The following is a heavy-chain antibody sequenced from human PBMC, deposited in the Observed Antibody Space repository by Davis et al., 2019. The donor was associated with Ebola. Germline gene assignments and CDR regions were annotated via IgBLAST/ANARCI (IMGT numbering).Heavy chain of an antibody. Sequence: GESLKISCAASGFTFSNYEMNWVRQAPGKGLEWVSYIGHSGSTIYYADSVKGRFTISRDNAKNSLYLQMNSLRAEDTAVYYCASRISSSWAYFDNWGQGTLVTVSA. V-gene: IGHV3-48*03. D-gene: IGHD6-13*01. CDR1: GFTFSNYE. CDR3: ASRISSSWAYFDN. J-gene: IGHJ4*02. CDR2: IGHSGSTI.